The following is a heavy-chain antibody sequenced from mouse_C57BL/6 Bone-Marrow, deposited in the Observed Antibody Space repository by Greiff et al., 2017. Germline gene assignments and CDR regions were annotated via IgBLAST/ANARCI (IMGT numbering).Heavy chain of an antibody. CDR3: ASDGYHIWYFDV. J-gene: IGHJ1*03. V-gene: IGHV1-55*01. D-gene: IGHD2-3*01. CDR1: GYTFPSYW. CDR2: IYPGSGST. Sequence: QVQLQQPGAELVKPGASVKMSCKASGYTFPSYWITWVKQRPGQGLEWIGDIYPGSGSTNYNEKFKSKATLTVDTSSSTAYMQLSILTSEDSAVYYCASDGYHIWYFDVWGTGTTVTVSS.